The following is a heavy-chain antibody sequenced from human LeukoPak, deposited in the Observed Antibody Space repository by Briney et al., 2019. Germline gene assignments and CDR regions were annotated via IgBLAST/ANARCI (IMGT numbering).Heavy chain of an antibody. CDR1: GYTFTSYA. V-gene: IGHV1-18*01. J-gene: IGHJ4*02. CDR2: ISAYNGNT. CDR3: ARATHYYDSSGVDY. D-gene: IGHD3-22*01. Sequence: ASVKVSCKASGYTFTSYAMNWVRQAPGQGLEWMGWISAYNGNTNYAQKLQGRVTMTTDTSTSTAYMELRSLRSDDTAVYYCARATHYYDSSGVDYWGQGTLVTVSS.